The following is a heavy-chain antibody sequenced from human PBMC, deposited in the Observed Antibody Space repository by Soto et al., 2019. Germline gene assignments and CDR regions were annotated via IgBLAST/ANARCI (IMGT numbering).Heavy chain of an antibody. CDR3: ARALFHYDFWSGYYYYYGMDV. Sequence: GGSLRLSCAASGFTFSSYWMSWVRQAPGKGLEWVANIKQDGSEKYYVDSVKGRFTISRDNAKNSLYLQMNSLRAEDTAVYYCARALFHYDFWSGYYYYYGMDVWGQGTTVTVSS. J-gene: IGHJ6*02. V-gene: IGHV3-7*05. D-gene: IGHD3-3*01. CDR2: IKQDGSEK. CDR1: GFTFSSYW.